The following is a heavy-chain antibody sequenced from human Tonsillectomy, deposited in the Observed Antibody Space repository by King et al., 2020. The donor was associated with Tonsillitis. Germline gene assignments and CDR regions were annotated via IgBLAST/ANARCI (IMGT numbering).Heavy chain of an antibody. CDR1: GFSLSNARMG. J-gene: IGHJ4*02. CDR3: ARILKLLWFAVDF. Sequence: TLKESGPVLVKPTETLTLTCTVSGFSLSNARMGVSWIRQPPGKAPEWLAHIFSNDEKSYKTSLKSRLTISKDTAKSQVVLIRTNMDPVDTATYYCARILKLLWFAVDFWGQGTLVTVSS. V-gene: IGHV2-26*01. D-gene: IGHD2-15*01. CDR2: IFSNDEK.